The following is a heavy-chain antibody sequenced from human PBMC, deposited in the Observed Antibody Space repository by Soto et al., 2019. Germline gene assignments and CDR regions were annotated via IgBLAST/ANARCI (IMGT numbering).Heavy chain of an antibody. CDR1: RFAFGAYA. V-gene: IGHV3-23*01. CDR2: INPSATGT. CDR3: AKIPGDHGG. D-gene: IGHD3-10*01. Sequence: GGSLRLSCAASRFAFGAYAMTWVRQAPGKGLEWVSSINPSATGTYYADSVKGRFTISRDNSRNTLYLQMSSLRVEDTAIYYCAKIPGDHGGWGQGTLVTVSS. J-gene: IGHJ4*02.